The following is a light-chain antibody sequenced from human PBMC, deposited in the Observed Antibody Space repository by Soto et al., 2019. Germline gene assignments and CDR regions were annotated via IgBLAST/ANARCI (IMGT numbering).Light chain of an antibody. J-gene: IGKJ3*01. V-gene: IGKV1-8*01. CDR1: QGISSY. CDR2: AAS. CDR3: QQYYSYLKFT. Sequence: AIRMTQSPSSLSASTGDRVTITCRASQGISSYLAWYQQKPGKAPKLLIYAASTLQSGVPSRFSGSGSGTDFTLTISCLQSEDFATYYCQQYYSYLKFTFGPGTKVDIK.